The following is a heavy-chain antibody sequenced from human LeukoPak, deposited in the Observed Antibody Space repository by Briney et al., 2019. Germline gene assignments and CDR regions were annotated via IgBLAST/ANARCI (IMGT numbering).Heavy chain of an antibody. D-gene: IGHD2-2*01. J-gene: IGHJ6*03. V-gene: IGHV3-30*02. Sequence: GGSLRLSCAATGFTFSSYGMHWVRQAPGKGLEWVAFIRYDGSNKYYADSVRGRLTISRDNSKNTLYLQMNSLRVEDTAVYYCAKDKESVVVVPAAIDYYYMDVWGKGTTVTVSS. CDR2: IRYDGSNK. CDR3: AKDKESVVVVPAAIDYYYMDV. CDR1: GFTFSSYG.